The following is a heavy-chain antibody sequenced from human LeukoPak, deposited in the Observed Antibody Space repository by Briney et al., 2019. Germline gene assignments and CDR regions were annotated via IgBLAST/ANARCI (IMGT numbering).Heavy chain of an antibody. CDR3: AREIYDFWAYYYYYMDV. Sequence: PGGSLRLSCAASGFTFSSYSMNWVRQAPGKGLEWVSSISSSSSYIYYADSVKGRFTISRDNAKNSLYLQMNSLRAEDTAVYYCAREIYDFWAYYYYYMDVWGKGTTVTVSS. J-gene: IGHJ6*03. CDR1: GFTFSSYS. V-gene: IGHV3-21*01. D-gene: IGHD3-3*01. CDR2: ISSSSSYI.